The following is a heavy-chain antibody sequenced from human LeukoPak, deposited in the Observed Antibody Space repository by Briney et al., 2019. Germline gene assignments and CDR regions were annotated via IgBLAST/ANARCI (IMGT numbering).Heavy chain of an antibody. CDR2: IYYSGST. Sequence: SETLSLTCTVSGGSISSYYWSWIRQPPGKGLEWIGYIYYSGSTYYNPSLNSRVTISVDTSKNQFSLKLSSVTAADTAVYYCARVKIIAAAVRGWFDPWGQGTLVTVSS. J-gene: IGHJ5*02. D-gene: IGHD6-13*01. CDR3: ARVKIIAAAVRGWFDP. V-gene: IGHV4-59*08. CDR1: GGSISSYY.